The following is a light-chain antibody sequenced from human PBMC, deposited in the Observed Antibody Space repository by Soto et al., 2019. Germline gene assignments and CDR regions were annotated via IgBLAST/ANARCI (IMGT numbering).Light chain of an antibody. CDR2: AAS. V-gene: IGKV3-20*01. J-gene: IGKJ1*01. CDR1: QSVSSSY. CDR3: QHYGHLWT. Sequence: EIVLTQSPGTLSLSPGERATLSCRASQSVSSSYLAWYQQRPGLTPRLLIFAASSRATGIPERFNGSGSGTDFTLTISRLETEDVAVYYCQHYGHLWTFGQGTKVDIK.